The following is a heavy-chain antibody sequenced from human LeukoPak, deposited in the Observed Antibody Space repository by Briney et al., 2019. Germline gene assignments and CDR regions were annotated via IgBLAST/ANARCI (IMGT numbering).Heavy chain of an antibody. D-gene: IGHD6-6*01. V-gene: IGHV4-4*07. CDR3: ATHSIAARPMFGYYYYYYMDV. CDR1: GGSISSYY. J-gene: IGHJ6*03. CDR2: IYTSGST. Sequence: SETLSLTCTVSGGSISSYYWSWIRQPAGKGLEWIGRIYTSGSTNYNPSLKSRVTMSVDTSKNQFSLKLSSVTAADTAVYYCATHSIAARPMFGYYYYYYMDVWGEGTTVTVSS.